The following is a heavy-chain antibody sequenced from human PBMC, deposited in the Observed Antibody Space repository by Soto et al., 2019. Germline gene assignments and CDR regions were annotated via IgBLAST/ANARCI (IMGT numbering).Heavy chain of an antibody. J-gene: IGHJ6*03. CDR2: ISSSSSTI. D-gene: IGHD6-13*01. V-gene: IGHV3-48*01. CDR3: ARETFRGAAGTSYYYYYLDV. CDR1: GFTFSSYG. Sequence: EVQLVESGGGLVQPGGSLRLSCAASGFTFSSYGMNWVRQAPGKGLEWVSYISSSSSTIYYADSVKGRFTISRDNAKNSLYVQTNGLRAEDTAVYYCARETFRGAAGTSYYYYYLDVWGKGPKVTFSS.